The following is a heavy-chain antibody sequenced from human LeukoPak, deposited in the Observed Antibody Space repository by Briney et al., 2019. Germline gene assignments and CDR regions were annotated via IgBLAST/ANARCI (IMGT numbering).Heavy chain of an antibody. CDR2: INAKSGGT. J-gene: IGHJ4*02. D-gene: IGHD3-3*01. CDR1: GYTFTDYY. CDR3: ARGNFWRGFNPLDY. Sequence: AAVKVSCKASGYTFTDYYMQWVRQAPGEGLEWMGWINAKSGGTNYAQKFQGRVIMTRDTSISTAYMELSRLRSDDTAVYYCARGNFWRGFNPLDYWGQRTLVTVSS. V-gene: IGHV1-2*02.